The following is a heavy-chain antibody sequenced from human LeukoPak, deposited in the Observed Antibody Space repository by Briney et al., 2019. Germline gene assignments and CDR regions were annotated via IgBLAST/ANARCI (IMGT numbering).Heavy chain of an antibody. CDR2: INHSGST. D-gene: IGHD3-3*01. Sequence: SETLSLTCAVYGGSFSGYYWSWIRQPPGKGLERIGEINHSGSTNYNPSLKSRVTISVDTSKNQFSLKLSSVTAADTAVYYCARVDTYYDFWSGTLGYMDVWGKGTTVTVSS. J-gene: IGHJ6*03. CDR1: GGSFSGYY. CDR3: ARVDTYYDFWSGTLGYMDV. V-gene: IGHV4-34*01.